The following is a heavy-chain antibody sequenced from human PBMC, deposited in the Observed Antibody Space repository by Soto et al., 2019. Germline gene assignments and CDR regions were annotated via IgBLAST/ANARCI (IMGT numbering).Heavy chain of an antibody. D-gene: IGHD4-17*01. V-gene: IGHV5-51*01. J-gene: IGHJ4*02. CDR3: ARLREGEVRNTTGSFDY. Sequence: GESLKISCKGSGYSFTNFWIGWVRQVPGKGLEWMGTAFPGDSDAGDSDTRYSPSFQGQVTISADKSISTASLQWSSLKASDTAIYYCARLREGEVRNTTGSFDYWGQGTLVTVSS. CDR1: GYSFTNFW. CDR2: AFPGDSDAGDSDT.